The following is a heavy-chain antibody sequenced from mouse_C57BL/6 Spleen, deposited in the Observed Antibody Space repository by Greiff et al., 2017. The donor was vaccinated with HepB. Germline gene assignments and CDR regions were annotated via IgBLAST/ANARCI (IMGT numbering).Heavy chain of an antibody. Sequence: EVKLVESGGGLVKPGGSLKLSCAASGFTFSDYGMHWVRQAPEKGLEWVAYISSGSSTIYYADTVKGRFTISRDNAKNTLFLQMTSLRSEDTAMYYWARDDYDGGGFDYWGQGTTLTVSS. J-gene: IGHJ2*01. CDR1: GFTFSDYG. V-gene: IGHV5-17*01. CDR3: ARDDYDGGGFDY. CDR2: ISSGSSTI. D-gene: IGHD2-4*01.